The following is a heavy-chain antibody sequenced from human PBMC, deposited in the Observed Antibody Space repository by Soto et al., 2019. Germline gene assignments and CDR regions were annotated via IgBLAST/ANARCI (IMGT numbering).Heavy chain of an antibody. V-gene: IGHV4-30-4*01. CDR3: AREVQSHYYDSSEYYFDY. D-gene: IGHD3-22*01. CDR2: TYYSGST. J-gene: IGHJ4*02. CDR1: GGSISSGDYY. Sequence: SETLSLTCTVSGGSISSGDYYWSWIRQPPGKGLEWIGYTYYSGSTYYNPSLKSRVTISVDTSKNQFSLKLSSVTAADTAVYYCAREVQSHYYDSSEYYFDYWGQGKLVTVSS.